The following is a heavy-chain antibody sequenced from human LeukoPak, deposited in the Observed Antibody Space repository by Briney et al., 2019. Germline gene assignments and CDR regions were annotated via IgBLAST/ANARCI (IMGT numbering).Heavy chain of an antibody. CDR3: ARDMVSSGWYNDAFDI. J-gene: IGHJ3*02. CDR1: GGSISSYY. V-gene: IGHV4-59*12. CDR2: IYYSGST. Sequence: PSETLSLTCTVSGGSISSYYWSWIRQPPGKGLEWIGYIYYSGSTNYNPSLKSRVTISVDTSKNQFSLKLSSVTAADTAVYYCARDMVSSGWYNDAFDIWGQGTMVTVSS. D-gene: IGHD6-19*01.